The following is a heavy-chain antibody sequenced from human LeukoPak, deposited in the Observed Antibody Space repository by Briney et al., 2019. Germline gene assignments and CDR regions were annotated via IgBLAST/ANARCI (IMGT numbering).Heavy chain of an antibody. CDR1: GYTFTSYD. CDR2: MNPNSGNT. J-gene: IGHJ6*03. D-gene: IGHD3-3*01. CDR3: ARGLRPRPLGPYDFWSGYFGGAYYYYYYMDV. V-gene: IGHV1-8*01. Sequence: GASVKVSCKASGYTFTSYDINWVRQATGQGLEWMGWMNPNSGNTGYAQKFQGRVTMTRNTSISTAYMELSSLRSEDTAVYYCARGLRPRPLGPYDFWSGYFGGAYYYYYYMDVWGKGTTVTVSS.